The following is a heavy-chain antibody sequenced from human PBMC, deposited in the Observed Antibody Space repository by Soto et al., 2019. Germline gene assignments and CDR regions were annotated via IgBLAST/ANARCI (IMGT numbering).Heavy chain of an antibody. CDR2: ISYDGSNK. CDR3: ARAGGYYDSSGYSHFDY. V-gene: IGHV3-30-3*01. J-gene: IGHJ4*02. D-gene: IGHD3-22*01. Sequence: VQLVESGGGVVQPGRSLRLSCAASGFTFSSYAMHWVRQAPGKGLEWVAVISYDGSNKYYADSVKGRFTISRDNSKNTLYLQMNSLRAEDTAVYYCARAGGYYDSSGYSHFDYWGQGTLVTVSS. CDR1: GFTFSSYA.